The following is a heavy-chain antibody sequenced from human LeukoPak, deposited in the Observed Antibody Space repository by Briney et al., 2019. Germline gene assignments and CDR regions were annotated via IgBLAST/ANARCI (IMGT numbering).Heavy chain of an antibody. CDR3: ARAPNNTDYSAGYWYFDL. CDR2: IYSGGHT. CDR1: GFTVSSNY. V-gene: IGHV3-53*01. Sequence: GGSLRLSCAASGFTVSSNYMSWVRQAPGKGLEWVSVIYSGGHTFYADFVKGRFTISRDNSKNTLYLQMNSLRAEDTAVYYCARAPNNTDYSAGYWYFDLWGRGTLVTVSS. J-gene: IGHJ2*01. D-gene: IGHD3-16*01.